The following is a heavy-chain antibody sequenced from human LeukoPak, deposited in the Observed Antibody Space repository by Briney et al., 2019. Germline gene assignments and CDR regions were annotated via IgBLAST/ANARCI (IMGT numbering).Heavy chain of an antibody. D-gene: IGHD2-15*01. V-gene: IGHV4-39*07. CDR3: ARGFFDGGSKHRHFDY. J-gene: IGHJ4*02. CDR2: IYYSGST. Sequence: PSETLSLPCTVSGGSISSSSYYWGWIRQPPGKGLEWIGSIYYSGSTYYNPSLKSRVTISVDTSKNQFSLKLSSVTAADTAVYYCARGFFDGGSKHRHFDYWGQGTLVTVSS. CDR1: GGSISSSSYY.